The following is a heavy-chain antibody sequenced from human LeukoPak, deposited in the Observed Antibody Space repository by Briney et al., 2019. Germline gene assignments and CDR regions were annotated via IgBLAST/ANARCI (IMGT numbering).Heavy chain of an antibody. CDR2: ISSSSSYI. CDR3: ARDRAYYYYYYMDV. CDR1: GFTFSSYS. V-gene: IGHV3-21*01. Sequence: GGSLRLSCAASGFTFSSYSMNWVRQAPGKGLEWVSSISSSSSYIYYADSVKGRFTISRDNAKNLLYLQMNSLRAEDTAVYYCARDRAYYYYYYMDVWGKGTTVTISS. J-gene: IGHJ6*03. D-gene: IGHD3-10*01.